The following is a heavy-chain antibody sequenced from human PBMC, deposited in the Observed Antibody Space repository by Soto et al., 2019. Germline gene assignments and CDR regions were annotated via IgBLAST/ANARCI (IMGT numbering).Heavy chain of an antibody. V-gene: IGHV4-34*01. J-gene: IGHJ4*02. D-gene: IGHD3-3*01. Sequence: SETLPLTCAVYGGSFSGYCWSWIRQPPGKGLEWIGEINHSGRTNYNPSLKSRVTISVDTSKSQFSLKLSSVTAADTAVYYCARGRKYYDFWSGYSHPRYYFNYWGQGTLVTVSS. CDR1: GGSFSGYC. CDR2: INHSGRT. CDR3: ARGRKYYDFWSGYSHPRYYFNY.